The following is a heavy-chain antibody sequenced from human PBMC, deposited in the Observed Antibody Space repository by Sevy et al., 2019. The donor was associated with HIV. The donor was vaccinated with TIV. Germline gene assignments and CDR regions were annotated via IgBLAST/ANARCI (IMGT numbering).Heavy chain of an antibody. V-gene: IGHV3-11*06. CDR2: ISSGSRYT. D-gene: IGHD6-13*01. CDR3: ARVRVVAADYYFDY. Sequence: GGSLRLSCAASGFSFSDYYMTWIRQAPGKGLEWVSYISSGSRYTNYADSVKGRFAISRDNAENSLYLQMSSLGAEDTAVYYCARVRVVAADYYFDYWGQGTLVNVSS. CDR1: GFSFSDYY. J-gene: IGHJ4*02.